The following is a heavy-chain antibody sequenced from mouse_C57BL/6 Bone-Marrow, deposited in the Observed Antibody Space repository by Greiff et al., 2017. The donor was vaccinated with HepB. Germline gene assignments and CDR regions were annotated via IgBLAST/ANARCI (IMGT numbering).Heavy chain of an antibody. CDR3: ARHRGWPGGVYYFDY. J-gene: IGHJ2*01. CDR2: ISSGGSYT. Sequence: DVKLVESGGDLVKPGGSLKLSCAASGFTFSSYGMSWVRQTPDKRLEWVATISSGGSYTYYPDSVKGRFTISRDNAKNTLYLQMSSLKSEDTAMYYCARHRGWPGGVYYFDYWGQGTTLTVSS. V-gene: IGHV5-6*02. D-gene: IGHD3-3*01. CDR1: GFTFSSYG.